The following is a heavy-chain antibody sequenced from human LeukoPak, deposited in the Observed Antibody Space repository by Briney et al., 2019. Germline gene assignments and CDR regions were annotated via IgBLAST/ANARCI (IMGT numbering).Heavy chain of an antibody. J-gene: IGHJ4*02. CDR2: INHGGGT. V-gene: IGHV4-34*01. CDR3: ARGRDYFDY. CDR1: GGSFSGSY. Sequence: KPSETLSLTCAVYGGSFSGSYWSWIRQPPGKGLEWIGEINHGGGTSYNPSLKSRVTISVDTSKNQLSLKLSSVTAADTAVYYCARGRDYFDYWGQGTLVTVSS.